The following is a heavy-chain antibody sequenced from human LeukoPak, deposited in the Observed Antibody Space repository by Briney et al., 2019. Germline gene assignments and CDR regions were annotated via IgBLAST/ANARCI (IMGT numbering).Heavy chain of an antibody. CDR2: ISGSGGST. J-gene: IGHJ3*02. V-gene: IGHV3-23*01. D-gene: IGHD1-26*01. CDR1: GFTFSSYA. Sequence: GGSLRLSCAASGFTFSSYAMSWVRQAPGKGLEWVSAISGSGGSTYYADSVKGRFTIYRDNSKNTLYLQMNSLRAEDTAVYYCAKSFWYSGSYYDIWGQGTMVTVSS. CDR3: AKSFWYSGSYYDI.